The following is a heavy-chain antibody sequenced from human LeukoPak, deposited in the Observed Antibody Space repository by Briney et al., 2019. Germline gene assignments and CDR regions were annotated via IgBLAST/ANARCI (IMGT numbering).Heavy chain of an antibody. D-gene: IGHD3-3*01. CDR1: GFTFGSYA. V-gene: IGHV3-30*02. CDR2: IRYDGSNK. Sequence: GGSLRLSCAASGFTFGSYAMSWVRQAPGKGLEWVAFIRYDGSNKYYADSVKGRFTISRDNSKNTLYLEMNSLRAEDAAVYYCAKERGSFGTLFDYWGQGTLVTVSS. CDR3: AKERGSFGTLFDY. J-gene: IGHJ4*02.